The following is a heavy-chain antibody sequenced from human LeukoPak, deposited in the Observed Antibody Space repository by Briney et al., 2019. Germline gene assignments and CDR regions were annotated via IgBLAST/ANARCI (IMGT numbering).Heavy chain of an antibody. D-gene: IGHD6-19*01. V-gene: IGHV3-7*01. CDR1: GFTFNRDW. CDR2: IKEDGSEK. CDR3: VTKEPSTSGWSY. Sequence: GGSLRLSCTASGFTFNRDWTAWVRQAPGKGLEWVANIKEDGSEKNYVDSVKGRFTISRDNAENSVYLQLNDLRAEDTGVYYCVTKEPSTSGWSYWGQGTLVTVSS. J-gene: IGHJ4*02.